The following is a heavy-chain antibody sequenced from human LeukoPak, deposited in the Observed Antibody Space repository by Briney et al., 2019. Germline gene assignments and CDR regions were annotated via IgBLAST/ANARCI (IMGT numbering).Heavy chain of an antibody. J-gene: IGHJ3*02. D-gene: IGHD3-10*01. CDR2: ISRSSAYI. Sequence: GGSLRLSCAASGFIFNSHTMNWVRQAPGKGLEWVSSISRSSAYIYYADSVKGRFTISRVNAKNSLYLQMNSLRAKDTAVYYCASFPPYMVRTDAFDIWGQGTMVTVSS. CDR3: ASFPPYMVRTDAFDI. V-gene: IGHV3-21*01. CDR1: GFIFNSHT.